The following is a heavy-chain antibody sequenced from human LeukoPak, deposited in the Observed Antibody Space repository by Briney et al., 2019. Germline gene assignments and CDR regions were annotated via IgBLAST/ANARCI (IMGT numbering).Heavy chain of an antibody. CDR1: GFTFSSYS. V-gene: IGHV3-21*01. CDR2: ISSSISYI. CDR3: ARSGGSFYDY. D-gene: IGHD2-15*01. J-gene: IGHJ4*02. Sequence: GGSLRLSCAVSGFTFSSYSMNWVRQAPGKRLEWVSSISSSISYIYYADSVKGRFTISRDNAKNSLYLQMNSLRAEDTAVYYCARSGGSFYDYWGQGTLVTVSS.